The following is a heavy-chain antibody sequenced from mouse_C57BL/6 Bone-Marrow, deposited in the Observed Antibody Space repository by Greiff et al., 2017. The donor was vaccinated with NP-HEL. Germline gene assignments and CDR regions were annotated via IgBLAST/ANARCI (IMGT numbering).Heavy chain of an antibody. Sequence: VMLVESGPGLVAPSQSLSITCTVSGFSFTSYGVDWVRQSPGKGLEWLGVIWGVGSTNYNSALKSRLSISKDNSKSQVFLKMNSLQTDDTAMYYCAGGYGNYGFAYWGQGTLVTVSA. CDR1: GFSFTSYG. CDR3: AGGYGNYGFAY. V-gene: IGHV2-6*01. D-gene: IGHD2-1*01. J-gene: IGHJ3*01. CDR2: IWGVGST.